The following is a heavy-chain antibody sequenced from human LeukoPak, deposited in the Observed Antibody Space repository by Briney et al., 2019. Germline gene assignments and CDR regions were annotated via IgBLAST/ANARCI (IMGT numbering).Heavy chain of an antibody. CDR1: GYTFTSYA. J-gene: IGHJ6*02. D-gene: IGHD2-2*01. Sequence: ASVKVSCKASGYTFTSYAMNWVRQAPGQGLEWMGWINTNTGNPTYAQGFTGRFVFSLDTSVSTAYLQISSLKAEDTAVYYCAREWRYCSSTSCYQDIYYYYGMDVWGQGTTVTVSS. V-gene: IGHV7-4-1*02. CDR2: INTNTGNP. CDR3: AREWRYCSSTSCYQDIYYYYGMDV.